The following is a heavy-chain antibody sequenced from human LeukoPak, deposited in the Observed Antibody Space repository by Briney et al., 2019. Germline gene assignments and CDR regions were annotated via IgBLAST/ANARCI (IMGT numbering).Heavy chain of an antibody. CDR3: AKDLETINPTMD. J-gene: IGHJ4*02. Sequence: PGGSLRLSCAASGFTLNSHAMNWVRQAPGKGLEWVSVISGSGGSTYYADSVKGRFTISRDNSKNTLYLQMNSLRVEDTALYYCAKDLETINPTMDWGQGTLVTVSS. CDR2: ISGSGGST. CDR1: GFTLNSHA. V-gene: IGHV3-23*01. D-gene: IGHD3-10*01.